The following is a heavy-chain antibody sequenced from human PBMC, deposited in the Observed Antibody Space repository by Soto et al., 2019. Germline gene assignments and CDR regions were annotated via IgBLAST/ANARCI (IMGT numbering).Heavy chain of an antibody. D-gene: IGHD2-2*01. J-gene: IGHJ4*02. Sequence: VSLRLSCAASGFTFNNYAMSWVRQAPGKGLEWVSSINNGGDNIYYADSVKGRFTISRDNSKSTLYLQMNSLRAEDTAVYYCAKTFLARYCSSSICYDPADYFDYWGQGTLVTVSS. CDR3: AKTFLARYCSSSICYDPADYFDY. CDR2: INNGGDNI. V-gene: IGHV3-23*01. CDR1: GFTFNNYA.